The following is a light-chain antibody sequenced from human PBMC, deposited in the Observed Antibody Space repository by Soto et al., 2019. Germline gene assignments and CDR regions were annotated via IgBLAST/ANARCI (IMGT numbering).Light chain of an antibody. Sequence: QSVLTQPPSVSGAPGQRVTISCTGSSSNIGAGYAVHWYQQLPGTAPKLLISDNNNRPSGVPDRFSGSKSGTSASLAITGRQAEDEADYYCQSYDTSHGWDVVFGGGTKLTVL. CDR1: SSNIGAGYA. CDR2: DNN. V-gene: IGLV1-40*01. CDR3: QSYDTSHGWDVV. J-gene: IGLJ2*01.